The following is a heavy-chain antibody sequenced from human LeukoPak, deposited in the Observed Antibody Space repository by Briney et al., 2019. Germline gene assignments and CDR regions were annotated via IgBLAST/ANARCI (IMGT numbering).Heavy chain of an antibody. CDR1: GFTFSSYS. V-gene: IGHV3-21*01. CDR2: ISSSSSYI. D-gene: IGHD3-22*01. J-gene: IGHJ3*02. CDR3: ARDSSGYSDAFDI. Sequence: GESLKISCAASGFTFSSYSMNWVRQAPGKGLEWVSSISSSSSYIYYADSVKGRFTISRDNAKNSLYLQMNSLRAEDTAVYYCARDSSGYSDAFDIWGQGTMVTVSS.